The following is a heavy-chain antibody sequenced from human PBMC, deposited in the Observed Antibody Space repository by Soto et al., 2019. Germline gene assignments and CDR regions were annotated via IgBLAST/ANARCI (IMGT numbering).Heavy chain of an antibody. CDR1: GFSLITIGGG. CDR3: AHRQSFGSGPNHDGLDV. J-gene: IGHJ6*02. V-gene: IGHV2-5*02. D-gene: IGHD2-8*01. Sequence: QITVKESGPALVNPTQTLTLTCTFSGFSLITIGGGVGWIRQPPGKALEWLALIYWDDSKHYRPSLKCRLTIAGDTSKNQLFLTMTDMDPVDTATYYCAHRQSFGSGPNHDGLDVWGQGTTVTVSS. CDR2: IYWDDSK.